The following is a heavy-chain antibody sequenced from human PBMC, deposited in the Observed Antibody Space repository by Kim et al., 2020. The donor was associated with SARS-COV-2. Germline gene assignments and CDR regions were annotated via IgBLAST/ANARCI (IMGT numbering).Heavy chain of an antibody. V-gene: IGHV6-1*01. J-gene: IGHJ4*02. CDR3: ARDLTGFFDY. D-gene: IGHD3-9*01. Sequence: YNDYAVSVKSRKNINPDTSQNQFSLQLNSVTPEDTAVYYCARDLTGFFDYWGQGTLVTVSS. CDR2: YN.